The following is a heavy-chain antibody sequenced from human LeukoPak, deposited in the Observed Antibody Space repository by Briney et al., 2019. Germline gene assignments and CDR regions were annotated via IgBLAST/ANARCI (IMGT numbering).Heavy chain of an antibody. V-gene: IGHV3-30-3*01. CDR1: GFTFSSYA. CDR3: AREKNFWSGYSIFDY. D-gene: IGHD3-3*01. J-gene: IGHJ4*02. Sequence: GGSLRLSCAASGFTFSSYAMHWVRQAPGKGLEWVAVISYDGSNKYYADSVKGRFTISRDNSKNTLYLQMNSLRAEDTAVYYCAREKNFWSGYSIFDYCGQGTLVTVSS. CDR2: ISYDGSNK.